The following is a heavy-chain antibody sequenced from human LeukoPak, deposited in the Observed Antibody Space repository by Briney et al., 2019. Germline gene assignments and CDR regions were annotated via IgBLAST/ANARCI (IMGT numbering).Heavy chain of an antibody. CDR3: AKDLLLWFGELWDY. D-gene: IGHD3-10*01. CDR2: ISGSGGST. CDR1: GFTFSSYA. Sequence: GGSLRLSCAASGFTFSSYAMSWVRQAPGKGLEWVSAISGSGGSTYYADSVKGRFTISRDNSKNTLYLQMNSLRAEDTAVYYCAKDLLLWFGELWDYWGQGTLVTVSS. J-gene: IGHJ4*02. V-gene: IGHV3-23*01.